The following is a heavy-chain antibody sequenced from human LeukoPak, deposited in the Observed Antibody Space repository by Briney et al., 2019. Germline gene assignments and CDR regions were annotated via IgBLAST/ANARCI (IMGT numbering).Heavy chain of an antibody. V-gene: IGHV3-30*18. CDR2: ISYDGSNK. D-gene: IGHD3-22*01. Sequence: GGSLRLFCAASGFTFSSYGMHWVRQAPGKGLEWVAVISYDGSNKYYADSVKGRFTISRDNSKNTLYLQMNSLRAEDTAGYYWAKDLARGYYDSRLDCWGQGTLVTVSS. CDR3: AKDLARGYYDSRLDC. J-gene: IGHJ4*02. CDR1: GFTFSSYG.